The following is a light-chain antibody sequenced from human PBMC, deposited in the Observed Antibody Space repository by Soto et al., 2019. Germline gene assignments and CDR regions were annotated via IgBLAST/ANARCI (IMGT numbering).Light chain of an antibody. CDR3: QQYNSYSSTWT. V-gene: IGKV1-5*01. J-gene: IGKJ1*01. CDR1: QSISSW. CDR2: DAS. Sequence: DIQMTQSPSTLSASVGDRVTIPCRATQSISSWLAWYQQKPGKAPKLLIYDASSLESGVPSRFSGSGSGTEFTLTISSLQPDDFATYYCQQYNSYSSTWTFGQGTRWIS.